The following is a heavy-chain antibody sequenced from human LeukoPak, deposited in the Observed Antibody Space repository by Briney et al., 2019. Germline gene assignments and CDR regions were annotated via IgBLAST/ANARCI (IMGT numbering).Heavy chain of an antibody. Sequence: GGSLRLSCAASGFTVSTTYMSWVRQAPGKGLEWVSIIYTGGSTYYAHSVKGRFTISRDNSKSTVYLQMNSLRAEDTAVYFCARDLGTNDAFDIWGQGTMLTVSS. CDR2: IYTGGST. J-gene: IGHJ3*02. V-gene: IGHV3-53*01. D-gene: IGHD7-27*01. CDR1: GFTVSTTY. CDR3: ARDLGTNDAFDI.